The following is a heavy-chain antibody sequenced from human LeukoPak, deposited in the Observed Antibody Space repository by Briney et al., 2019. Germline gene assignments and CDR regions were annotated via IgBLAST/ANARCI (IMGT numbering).Heavy chain of an antibody. D-gene: IGHD6-19*01. J-gene: IGHJ4*02. CDR1: GFTFSTYA. CDR3: TKDRRQWVVPYFDS. Sequence: PGGAMRLSCTASGFTFSTYAMSWVRHTPGKGLEWVSGISSGGNTQYTDSVKGRFTVSRDNSKNTLHLQMDSLRAEDTAIYYCTKDRRQWVVPYFDSWGQGTVFTGSS. V-gene: IGHV3-23*01. CDR2: ISSGGNT.